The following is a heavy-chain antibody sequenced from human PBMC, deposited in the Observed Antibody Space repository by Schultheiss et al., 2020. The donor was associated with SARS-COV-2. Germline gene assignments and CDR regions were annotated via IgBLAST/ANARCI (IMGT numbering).Heavy chain of an antibody. V-gene: IGHV4-59*12. CDR3: ARGFNTDAVAGSPSFDY. CDR2: IYYSGST. CDR1: GGSISSYY. D-gene: IGHD6-19*01. J-gene: IGHJ4*02. Sequence: GSLRLSCTVSGGSISSYYWSWIRQPPGKGLEWIGYIYYSGSTNYNPSLKSRVTISVDTSKNQFSLKLSSVTAADTAVYYCARGFNTDAVAGSPSFDYWGQGTLVTVSS.